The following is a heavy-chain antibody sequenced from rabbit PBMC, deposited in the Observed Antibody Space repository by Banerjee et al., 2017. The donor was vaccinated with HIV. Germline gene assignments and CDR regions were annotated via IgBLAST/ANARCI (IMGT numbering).Heavy chain of an antibody. Sequence: QEQLVESGGGLVKPGASLTLTCKASGFSFSNKYVMCWVRQAPGKGLEWIACIYVGSSGGTWYASWAKGRFTISKASWTTVTLQMTSLTAADTASYFCARDLAGVIGWNFNLWGQGTLVTVS. CDR1: GFSFSNKYV. V-gene: IGHV1S45*01. CDR2: IYVGSSGGT. J-gene: IGHJ4*01. D-gene: IGHD4-1*01. CDR3: ARDLAGVIGWNFNL.